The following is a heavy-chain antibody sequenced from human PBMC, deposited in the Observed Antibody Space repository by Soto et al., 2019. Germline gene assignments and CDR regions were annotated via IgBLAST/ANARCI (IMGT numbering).Heavy chain of an antibody. J-gene: IGHJ5*02. CDR1: GYTFTDFG. D-gene: IGHD4-17*01. CDR2: ISGFDGDT. Sequence: QVHLVQSGGEMKKLGASVKVSCKASGYTFTDFGISWVRQAPGQGLEWMGWISGFDGDTNYAQKFEGRVTLATDTSATTAYMALRSLTSDDAAIYYCALDYAGWGEDWFDHWGQGTLVTVSS. CDR3: ALDYAGWGEDWFDH. V-gene: IGHV1-18*01.